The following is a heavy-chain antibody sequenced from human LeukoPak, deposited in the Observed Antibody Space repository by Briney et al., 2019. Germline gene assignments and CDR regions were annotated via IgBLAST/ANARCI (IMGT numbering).Heavy chain of an antibody. V-gene: IGHV1-8*02. CDR1: GGTFSSYA. J-gene: IGHJ4*02. Sequence: ASVKVSCKASGGTFSSYAISWVRQAPGQGLEWMGWMNPNSGNTGYAQKFQGRVTMTRNTSISTAYMELSSLRSEDTAVYYCARGRGPDDYWGQGTLVTVSS. CDR2: MNPNSGNT. CDR3: ARGRGPDDY. D-gene: IGHD3/OR15-3a*01.